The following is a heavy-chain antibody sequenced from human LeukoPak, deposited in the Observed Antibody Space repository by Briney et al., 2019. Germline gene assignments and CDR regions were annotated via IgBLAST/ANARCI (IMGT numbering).Heavy chain of an antibody. CDR2: FSHSGNT. V-gene: IGHV4-38-2*01. CDR3: ARGYTTGWYYLDS. D-gene: IGHD6-19*01. J-gene: IGHJ5*01. Sequence: SETLSLTCAVSAYSISSGYCWGWIRQPPGKGLEWIGTFSHSGNTYYNPSLKSRVTISVDTSKNQSSLTLSSVTAADTALYYCARGYTTGWYYLDSWGQGTLVTVSS. CDR1: AYSISSGYC.